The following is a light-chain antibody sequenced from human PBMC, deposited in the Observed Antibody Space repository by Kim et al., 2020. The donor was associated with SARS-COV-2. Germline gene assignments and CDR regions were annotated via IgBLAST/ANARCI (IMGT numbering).Light chain of an antibody. V-gene: IGKV3-20*01. Sequence: PHGESATLSVRASQSVSRDFIAWYQQKPGQAPRLLIYGASGRATGIPDRFSGRGSGTDFTLTISRLEPEDFAVYYCQQFHDSPRTFGQGTKVDIK. CDR2: GAS. J-gene: IGKJ1*01. CDR1: QSVSRDF. CDR3: QQFHDSPRT.